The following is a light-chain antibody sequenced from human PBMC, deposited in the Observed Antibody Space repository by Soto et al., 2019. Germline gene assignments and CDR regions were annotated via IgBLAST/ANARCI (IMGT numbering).Light chain of an antibody. CDR2: AAS. CDR1: QGISSY. Sequence: DIPLTQSPSFLSASVGYRVTITCWAGQGISSYLAWYRQKPGNASELLIYAASTLHTGVAPRFSGIGYGTEFTLTVSSLQPEDFATYHCQRLVGFPRTFGQGTKVEIK. V-gene: IGKV1-9*01. CDR3: QRLVGFPRT. J-gene: IGKJ1*01.